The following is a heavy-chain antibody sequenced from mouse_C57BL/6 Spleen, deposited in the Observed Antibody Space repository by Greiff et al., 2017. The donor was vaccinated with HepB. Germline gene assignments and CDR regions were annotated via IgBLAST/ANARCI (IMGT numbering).Heavy chain of an antibody. CDR2: IYPGDGDT. V-gene: IGHV1-80*01. CDR3: ARRRDYYAMDY. J-gene: IGHJ4*01. CDR1: GYAFSSYW. D-gene: IGHD3-3*01. Sequence: VKLQESGAELVKPGASVKISCKASGYAFSSYWMNWVKQRPGKGLEWIGQIYPGDGDTNYNGKFKGKATLTADKSSSTAYMQLSSLTSEDSAVYFCARRRDYYAMDYWGQGTSVTVSS.